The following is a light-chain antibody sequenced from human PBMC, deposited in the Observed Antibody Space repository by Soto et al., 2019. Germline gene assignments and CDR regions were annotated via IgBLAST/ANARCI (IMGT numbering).Light chain of an antibody. Sequence: EIVLTQSPGTLPLSPGERATLSCRASQSVASNYLAWYQQKPGPAPRLLIYAAYGRATGIPDSCSGSGSGTDFTLTISILEPEDFAVYYCQQYGSAPWTFGQGTKVDTK. J-gene: IGKJ1*01. V-gene: IGKV3-20*01. CDR2: AAY. CDR1: QSVASNY. CDR3: QQYGSAPWT.